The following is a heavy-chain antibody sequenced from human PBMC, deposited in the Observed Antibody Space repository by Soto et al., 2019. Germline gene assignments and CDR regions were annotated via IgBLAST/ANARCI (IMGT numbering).Heavy chain of an antibody. J-gene: IGHJ5*02. Sequence: SETLSLTCTISGGSISHYYWSWIRQSPGKGLEWIGYAYYSGSTDYNPSLKSRVTMSVDTSKNQVSLKLNSVTTADTAVYYCARDRSTYGGGGTGEVKENWFDPWGPGTLVTVSS. D-gene: IGHD2-8*01. CDR3: ARDRSTYGGGGTGEVKENWFDP. CDR2: AYYSGST. CDR1: GGSISHYY. V-gene: IGHV4-59*01.